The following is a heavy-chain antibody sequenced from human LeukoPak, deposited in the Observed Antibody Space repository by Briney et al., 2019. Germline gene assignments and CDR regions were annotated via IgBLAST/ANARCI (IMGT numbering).Heavy chain of an antibody. D-gene: IGHD2-2*01. CDR2: IWYDGSNK. Sequence: GGSLRLSCAASGFSFSSYGMHWVRQAPGKGLEWVALIWYDGSNKYYADSVKGRFTVSRDNSKNTLYLQMNSLRAEDTAVYSCAKVFCTRTNCYWHFDLWGRGTLVTVSS. CDR3: AKVFCTRTNCYWHFDL. V-gene: IGHV3-33*06. J-gene: IGHJ2*01. CDR1: GFSFSSYG.